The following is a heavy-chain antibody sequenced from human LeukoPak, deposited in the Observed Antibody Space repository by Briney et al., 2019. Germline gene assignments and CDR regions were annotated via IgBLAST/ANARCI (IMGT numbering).Heavy chain of an antibody. CDR1: GFTFCSYS. Sequence: GGSLSLSCAASGFTFCSYSMNCVRQAPGKGLEWVSSISSSSRYIYYADTVKGRFTISRDNAKNSLYLQMNSLRAEDTDVYYCARSDYYGSGSLDYWGQGTLVTVSS. CDR2: ISSSSRYI. D-gene: IGHD3-10*01. CDR3: ARSDYYGSGSLDY. V-gene: IGHV3-21*01. J-gene: IGHJ4*02.